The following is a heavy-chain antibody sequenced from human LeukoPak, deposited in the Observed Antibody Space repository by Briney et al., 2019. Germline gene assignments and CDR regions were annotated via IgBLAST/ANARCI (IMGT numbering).Heavy chain of an antibody. CDR2: MNPNSGNT. J-gene: IGHJ4*02. CDR3: ARVPRIRTGDFD. Sequence: ASVTVSCKASGYTFTSYDINWVRQATGQGLEWMGWMNPNSGNTGYAQKFQGRVTMTRNTSISTAYMELSSLRSEDTAAYYCARVPRIRTGDFDWGQGTLVTVSS. CDR1: GYTFTSYD. D-gene: IGHD7-27*01. V-gene: IGHV1-8*01.